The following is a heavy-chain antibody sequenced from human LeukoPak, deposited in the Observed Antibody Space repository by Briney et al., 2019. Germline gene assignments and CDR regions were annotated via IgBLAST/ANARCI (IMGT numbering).Heavy chain of an antibody. V-gene: IGHV4-59*08. J-gene: IGHJ4*02. CDR2: IYYSGST. CDR3: AMDYYDSSGYPPVFDY. Sequence: SETLSLTCTVPGGSISSYYWSWIRQPPGKGLEWIGYIYYSGSTNYNPSLKSRVTISVDTSKNQFSLKLSSVTAADTAVYYCAMDYYDSSGYPPVFDYWGQGTLVTVSS. CDR1: GGSISSYY. D-gene: IGHD3-22*01.